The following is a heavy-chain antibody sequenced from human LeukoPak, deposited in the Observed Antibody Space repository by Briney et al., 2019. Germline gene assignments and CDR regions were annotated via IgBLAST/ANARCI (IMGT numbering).Heavy chain of an antibody. CDR3: AREDYYGSGSFSNWFDP. Sequence: PGASVKVSCKASGYTFNIYDINWVRQAPGQGLEWMGWMNPNSGSTGYAQKFQGRVTLTRNTSISTAYMELSNLRSDDTAVYYCAREDYYGSGSFSNWFDPWGQGTLVTVSS. V-gene: IGHV1-8*01. D-gene: IGHD3-10*01. CDR1: GYTFNIYD. CDR2: MNPNSGST. J-gene: IGHJ5*02.